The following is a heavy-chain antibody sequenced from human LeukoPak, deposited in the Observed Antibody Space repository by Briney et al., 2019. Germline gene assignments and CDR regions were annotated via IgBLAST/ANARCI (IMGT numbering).Heavy chain of an antibody. CDR1: GGSISSGTCY. J-gene: IGHJ5*02. CDR2: FYTSGSS. D-gene: IGHD1-7*01. V-gene: IGHV4-61*02. CDR3: ARDEPGSETATTSWFDP. Sequence: SETLSLTCTVSGGSISSGTCYRRWIRQPAGKGLEWIGRFYTSGSSNYNHYPKSRVTISVDTAKNQFSLQLNSVTPDDTAVYYCARDEPGSETATTSWFDPRGQGTLVTVSS.